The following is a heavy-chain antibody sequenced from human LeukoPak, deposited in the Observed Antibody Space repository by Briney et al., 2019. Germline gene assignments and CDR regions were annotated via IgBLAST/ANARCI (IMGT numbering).Heavy chain of an antibody. Sequence: GGSLRLSCAASGFTFSSYSMNWVRQAPGKGLEWVSYISSSSSTIYYADSVMGRFTISRDNAKNSLYLQVNSLRAEDTAVYYCAREFLTYYDFWSGYSRNWFDPWGQGTLVTVSS. V-gene: IGHV3-48*01. CDR1: GFTFSSYS. D-gene: IGHD3-3*01. J-gene: IGHJ5*02. CDR2: ISSSSSTI. CDR3: AREFLTYYDFWSGYSRNWFDP.